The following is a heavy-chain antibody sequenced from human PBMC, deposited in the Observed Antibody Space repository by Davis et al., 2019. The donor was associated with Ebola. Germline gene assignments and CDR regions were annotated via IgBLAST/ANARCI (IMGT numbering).Heavy chain of an antibody. Sequence: PGGSLRLSCAASGFTFSSYSMNWVRQAPGKGLEWVSAISGSGGSTYYADSVKGRFTISRDNSKNSLYLQMNSLRDEDTAVYYCAREGDYYDSSGYLDYWGQGTLVTVSS. V-gene: IGHV3-23*01. D-gene: IGHD3-22*01. J-gene: IGHJ4*02. CDR1: GFTFSSYS. CDR3: AREGDYYDSSGYLDY. CDR2: ISGSGGST.